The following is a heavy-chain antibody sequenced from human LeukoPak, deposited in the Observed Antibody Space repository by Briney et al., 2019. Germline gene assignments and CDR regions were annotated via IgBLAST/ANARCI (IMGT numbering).Heavy chain of an antibody. Sequence: ASVKVSCKASGYTFTGYYMHWVRQAPGQGLEWMGIINPSGGGTTYAQKFQGRVTMTRDTSTSTVYMELSSLRSEDTAVYYCARAGDYYYDSSDGWYFDLWGRDTLVTVSS. CDR3: ARAGDYYYDSSDGWYFDL. CDR2: INPSGGGT. CDR1: GYTFTGYY. J-gene: IGHJ2*01. D-gene: IGHD3-22*01. V-gene: IGHV1-46*01.